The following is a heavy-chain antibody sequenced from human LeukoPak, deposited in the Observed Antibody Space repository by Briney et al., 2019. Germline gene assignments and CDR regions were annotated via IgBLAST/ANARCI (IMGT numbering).Heavy chain of an antibody. J-gene: IGHJ5*02. CDR2: ISSSSSYI. Sequence: PGGSLRLSCAASEFTFSSYSMNWVRQAPGKGLEWVSSISSSSSYIYYADSVKGRFTISRDNAKNSLYLQMNSLRAEDTAVYYCARDFSVDYYDSSGSPWGQGTLVTVSS. D-gene: IGHD3-22*01. CDR1: EFTFSSYS. CDR3: ARDFSVDYYDSSGSP. V-gene: IGHV3-21*01.